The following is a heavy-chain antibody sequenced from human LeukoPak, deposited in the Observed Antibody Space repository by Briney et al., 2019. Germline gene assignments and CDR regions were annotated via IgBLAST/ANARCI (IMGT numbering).Heavy chain of an antibody. Sequence: PGGSLRLSCVAPGFTFSTYGMNWVRQAPGKGLEWVSAISGRDDSTYYADSVKGRFTISRDNSKNTLYLQMNSLRAEDTAVYYCAKEGGPYSSSWSDFDYWGQGTLVTVSS. V-gene: IGHV3-23*01. J-gene: IGHJ4*02. CDR3: AKEGGPYSSSWSDFDY. D-gene: IGHD6-13*01. CDR2: ISGRDDST. CDR1: GFTFSTYG.